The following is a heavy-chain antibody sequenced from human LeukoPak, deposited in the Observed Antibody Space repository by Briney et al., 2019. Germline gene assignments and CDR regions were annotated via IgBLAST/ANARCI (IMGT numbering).Heavy chain of an antibody. CDR2: IWYDGSNK. CDR3: ARDLMDTAMP. V-gene: IGHV3-33*08. Sequence: QSGGSLRLSCAASGFTFSSYAMSWVRQAPGKGLEWVAVIWYDGSNKYYADSVKGRFTISRDNSKNTLYLQMNSLRAEDTAVYYCARDLMDTAMPWGQGTLVTVSS. D-gene: IGHD5-18*01. J-gene: IGHJ4*02. CDR1: GFTFSSYA.